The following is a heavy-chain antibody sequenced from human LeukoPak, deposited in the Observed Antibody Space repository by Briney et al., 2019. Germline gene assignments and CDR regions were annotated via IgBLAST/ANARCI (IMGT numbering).Heavy chain of an antibody. CDR1: GGTFSSYA. CDR3: ARDLGPYYDSSGYFVY. Sequence: GASVKVSCKASGGTFSSYAISWVRQAPGQGLEWMGRIIPIFGTANYAQKFQGRVTITTDESTSTAYMELSSLRSEDTAVYYCARDLGPYYDSSGYFVYWGQGTLVTVSP. D-gene: IGHD3-22*01. J-gene: IGHJ4*02. CDR2: IIPIFGTA. V-gene: IGHV1-69*05.